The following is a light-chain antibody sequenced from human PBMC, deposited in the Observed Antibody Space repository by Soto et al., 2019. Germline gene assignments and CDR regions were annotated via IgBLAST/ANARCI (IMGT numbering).Light chain of an antibody. CDR3: QQYNNWPRT. CDR2: RPS. V-gene: IGKV3-15*01. CDR1: QSVSNN. Sequence: EIVMTHSPATLSVSPGERATLSCRASQSVSNNLAWYQQKPGQTPRLLIYRPSTRATGIPRRFSGSGSGTEFTLTISSLQSEDFAVYYCQQYNNWPRTFGQGTKVEIK. J-gene: IGKJ1*01.